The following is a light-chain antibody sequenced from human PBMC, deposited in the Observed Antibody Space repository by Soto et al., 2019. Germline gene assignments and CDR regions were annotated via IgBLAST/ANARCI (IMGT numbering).Light chain of an antibody. J-gene: IGLJ1*01. V-gene: IGLV2-14*03. Sequence: QSALTQPASVSASAGQSITIACIGTYSDIGGYKHVSWYQQHPGKAPKLIIYDASSRPSGISNRFSASKSANTASLTISGLQADDEADYYCSSYTSSTSLLIFGAGTKVTVL. CDR2: DAS. CDR1: YSDIGGYKH. CDR3: SSYTSSTSLLI.